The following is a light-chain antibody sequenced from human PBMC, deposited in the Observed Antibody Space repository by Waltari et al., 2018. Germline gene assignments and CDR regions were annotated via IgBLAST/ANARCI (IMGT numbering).Light chain of an antibody. CDR2: DVN. J-gene: IGLJ2*01. CDR3: SSYTSRTTLV. CDR1: SNDVGGYNY. Sequence: QSALTQPASVSGSPGQSITISCTGTSNDVGGYNYFSWYQQSPVKATKCMVYDVNKRPSGVSNRFSGSKSGNTASLTISGLQAEDEADYYCSSYTSRTTLVFGGGTRLTVL. V-gene: IGLV2-14*01.